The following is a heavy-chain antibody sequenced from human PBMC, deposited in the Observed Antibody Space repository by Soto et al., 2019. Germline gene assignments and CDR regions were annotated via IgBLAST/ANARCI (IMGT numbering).Heavy chain of an antibody. CDR3: EGLYKYQSSGYHLNF. CDR1: GGSFSGYY. Sequence: PSETLSLTCAVSGGSFSGYYWSWIRQPPGKGLEWVGGINHLGNTNYNPSLRSRATISVDTSKNQFSLNLRSVTAADTAVFYCEGLYKYQSSGYHLNFWGQAILVTVS. CDR2: INHLGNT. J-gene: IGHJ1*01. D-gene: IGHD3-22*01. V-gene: IGHV4-34*01.